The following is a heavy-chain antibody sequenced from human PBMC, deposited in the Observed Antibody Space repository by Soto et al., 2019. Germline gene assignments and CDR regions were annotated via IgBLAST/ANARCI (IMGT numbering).Heavy chain of an antibody. V-gene: IGHV4-59*01. D-gene: IGHD6-13*01. CDR1: GGSISSYY. CDR2: VYYSGNT. CDR3: ARKGAAASYAHYYMDV. J-gene: IGHJ6*03. Sequence: PSKTLSLTCTVSGGSISSYYWSWIRQPPGKGLEWIGYVYYSGNTNYNPSLESRVTISVDTSRNRFSLNLTSATAADTAVYYCARKGAAASYAHYYMDVWGRGTAVTVSS.